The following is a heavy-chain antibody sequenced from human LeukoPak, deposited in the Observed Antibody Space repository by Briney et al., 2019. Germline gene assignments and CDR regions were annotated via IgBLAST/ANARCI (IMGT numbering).Heavy chain of an antibody. CDR1: GFTFSGYA. Sequence: GGSLRLSCAASGFTFSGYAMSWVRQAPGKGLEWVSTISGSGKTTYYADSVKGRFTISRDNSRNTLYLQMNSLRAEDTAVYYCAKSRSSSSSHFDYWGQGTLVTVSS. J-gene: IGHJ4*02. D-gene: IGHD2-2*01. CDR3: AKSRSSSSSHFDY. CDR2: ISGSGKTT. V-gene: IGHV3-23*01.